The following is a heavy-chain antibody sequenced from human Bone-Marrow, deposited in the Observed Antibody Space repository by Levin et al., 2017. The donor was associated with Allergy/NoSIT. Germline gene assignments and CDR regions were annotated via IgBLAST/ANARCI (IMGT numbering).Heavy chain of an antibody. CDR3: ARDAASIRFDY. D-gene: IGHD2-15*01. CDR2: INVITGNP. J-gene: IGHJ4*02. V-gene: IGHV7-4-1*02. Sequence: GESLKISCKASGYSFTGYSINWVRQAPGQGLEWMGWINVITGNPTYAQGFTGRFVFSLDTSVSTAYLQISSLKAEDTAVYYCARDAASIRFDYWGQGTLVTVSS. CDR1: GYSFTGYS.